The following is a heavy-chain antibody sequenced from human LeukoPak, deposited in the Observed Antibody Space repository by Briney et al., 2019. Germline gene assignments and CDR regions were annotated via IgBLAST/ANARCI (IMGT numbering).Heavy chain of an antibody. CDR2: MNPKSGNT. V-gene: IGHV1-8*03. Sequence: ASVKVSCKASGYTFTSYDINWVRQVTGQGLEWMGWMNPKSGNTGYAQKFQGRVTITRNTSISTAYMEVSSLRYEDTAVYYCARASFFYDSSGYYDYYYYYMDVWGKGTTVTVSS. J-gene: IGHJ6*03. CDR1: GYTFTSYD. D-gene: IGHD3-22*01. CDR3: ARASFFYDSSGYYDYYYYYMDV.